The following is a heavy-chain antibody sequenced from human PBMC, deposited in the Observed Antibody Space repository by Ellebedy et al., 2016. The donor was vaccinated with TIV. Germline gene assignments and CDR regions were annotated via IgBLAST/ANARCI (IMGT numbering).Heavy chain of an antibody. CDR3: ARALSREYYFDY. CDR2: IYVVGTT. CDR1: GFDVKNNF. Sequence: GGSLRLSCAASGFDVKNNFFSWVRQPPGKGLEWVSIIYVVGTTHYTDSVKGRFTISRDTSKNTLFLQMNSLRAEDAAVYYCARALSREYYFDYWGQGTLVTLSS. D-gene: IGHD2-15*01. V-gene: IGHV3-53*01. J-gene: IGHJ4*02.